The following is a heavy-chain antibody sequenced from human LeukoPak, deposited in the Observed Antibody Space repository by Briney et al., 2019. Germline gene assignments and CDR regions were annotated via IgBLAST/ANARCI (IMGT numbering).Heavy chain of an antibody. CDR2: IYYSGST. D-gene: IGHD1-7*01. CDR3: ARGAAYNWNYSFAFDI. V-gene: IGHV4-30-4*02. J-gene: IGHJ3*02. Sequence: SETLSLTCTVSGGSISSDDYYWSWIRQAPGKGLEWIGYIYYSGSTYYSPSLKSRVTISVDTSRNQFSLKLSSVTAADTAVYYCARGAAYNWNYSFAFDIWGQGTMVTVSS. CDR1: GGSISSDDYY.